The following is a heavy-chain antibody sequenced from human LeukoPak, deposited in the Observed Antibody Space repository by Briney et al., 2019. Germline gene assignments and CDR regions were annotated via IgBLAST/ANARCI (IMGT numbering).Heavy chain of an antibody. CDR3: AKEGAAPGPDFDY. J-gene: IGHJ4*02. D-gene: IGHD6-13*01. CDR1: GASIRHYY. CDR2: IDPSGST. Sequence: PSETLSLTCTVSGASIRHYYWSWIRQPAGKGLEWIGRIDPSGSTNYNPSLKSRVTMSIDTPKNQFALKLSSVTAADTAVYYCAKEGAAPGPDFDYWGQGTLVIVSS. V-gene: IGHV4-4*07.